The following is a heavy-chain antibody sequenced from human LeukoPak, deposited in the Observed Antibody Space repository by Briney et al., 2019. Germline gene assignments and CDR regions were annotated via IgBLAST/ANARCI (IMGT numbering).Heavy chain of an antibody. Sequence: PGGSLRLSCAASGFTFSSYSMNWVRQAPGKGLEWVSSISSSSSYIYYADSVKGRFTISRDNAKNSLYLQMNSLRAEDTAVYYCASEKYYYDSSGFDAFDIWGQGTMVTVSS. CDR1: GFTFSSYS. CDR2: ISSSSSYI. D-gene: IGHD3-22*01. CDR3: ASEKYYYDSSGFDAFDI. V-gene: IGHV3-21*01. J-gene: IGHJ3*02.